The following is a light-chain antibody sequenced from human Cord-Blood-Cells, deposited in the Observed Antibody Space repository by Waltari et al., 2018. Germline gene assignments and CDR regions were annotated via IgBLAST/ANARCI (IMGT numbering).Light chain of an antibody. J-gene: IGKJ1*01. CDR1: QRVLYSSNNKNY. V-gene: IGKV4-1*01. CDR3: QQYYSTPPWT. Sequence: DIVMTQSPDSLAVSLGERATINCKSSQRVLYSSNNKNYLAWYQQKPGQPPKLLIYWASTRGSGVPDRFSGSGSGTDFTLTISSLQAEDVAVYYCQQYYSTPPWTFGQGTKVEIK. CDR2: WAS.